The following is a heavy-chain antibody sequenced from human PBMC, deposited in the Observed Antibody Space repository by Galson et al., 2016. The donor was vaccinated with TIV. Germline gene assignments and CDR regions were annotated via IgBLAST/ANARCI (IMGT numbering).Heavy chain of an antibody. D-gene: IGHD3-16*01. CDR3: AKDRLWAELREPFDL. J-gene: IGHJ4*01. CDR1: GITFSSYG. Sequence: SLRLSCAASGITFSSYGMHWVRQAPGKGLEWVALIWYDGTNEYYADSVKGRFTNSKENSKNTVYRQMASLRAEDTAVYFCAKDRLWAELREPFDLWGHGTLVTVSS. V-gene: IGHV3-33*06. CDR2: IWYDGTNE.